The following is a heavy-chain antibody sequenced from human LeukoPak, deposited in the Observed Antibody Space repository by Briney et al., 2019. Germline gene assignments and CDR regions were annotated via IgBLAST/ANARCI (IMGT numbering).Heavy chain of an antibody. CDR2: IYYSGST. J-gene: IGHJ4*02. Sequence: SETLSLTCTVSGGSISSYYWSWIRQPPGKGLEWIGYIYYSGSTNYNPSLKSRVTISVDTSKNQFSLKLSSVTAADTAVYYCATELPVTGGYDGYWGQGTLVTVSS. CDR1: GGSISSYY. CDR3: ATELPVTGGYDGY. V-gene: IGHV4-59*01. D-gene: IGHD5-12*01.